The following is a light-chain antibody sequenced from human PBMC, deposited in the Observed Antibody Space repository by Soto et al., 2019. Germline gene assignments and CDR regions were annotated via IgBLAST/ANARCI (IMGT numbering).Light chain of an antibody. J-gene: IGKJ1*01. CDR1: QSIGNW. CDR3: QHYDNYSTTWT. V-gene: IGKV1-5*03. Sequence: DIQMTQSPSTLSASVGDRVSITCRASQSIGNWLAWYQQKPGKAPKLLIYKASNLQSGVPSRFSGSGSGTDFTLTISSLQPDDFAASYCQHYDNYSTTWTFGQGTKVDIK. CDR2: KAS.